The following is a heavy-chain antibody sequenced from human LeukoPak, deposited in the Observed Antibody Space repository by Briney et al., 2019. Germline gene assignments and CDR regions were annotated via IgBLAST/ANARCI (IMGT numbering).Heavy chain of an antibody. D-gene: IGHD6-19*01. CDR2: IYSGGST. Sequence: GGSLRLSCAASGFTFSSYSMNWVRQAPGKGLEWVSVIYSGGSTYYADSVKGRFTISRDNSKNTLYLQMNSLRAEDTAVYYCASQLYSSGWYYFGYWGQGTLVTVSS. V-gene: IGHV3-66*04. CDR1: GFTFSSYS. J-gene: IGHJ4*02. CDR3: ASQLYSSGWYYFGY.